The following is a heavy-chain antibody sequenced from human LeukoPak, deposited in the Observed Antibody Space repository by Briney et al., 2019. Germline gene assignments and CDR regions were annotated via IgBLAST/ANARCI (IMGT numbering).Heavy chain of an antibody. CDR1: GYTFTGYY. D-gene: IGHD3-22*01. J-gene: IGHJ5*02. V-gene: IGHV1-2*02. CDR3: ARDLAAITTGSHNWFDP. CDR2: INPKSGGT. Sequence: ASVRVSCKASGYTFTGYYMHWVRQAPGQGLEWMGWINPKSGGTNYAQKFQGRVTMTRETSISTAFMELSRLTSDDTAVYYCARDLAAITTGSHNWFDPWGQGTLVTVSS.